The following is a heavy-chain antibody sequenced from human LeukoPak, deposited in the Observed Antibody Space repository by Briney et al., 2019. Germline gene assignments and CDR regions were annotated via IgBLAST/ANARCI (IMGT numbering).Heavy chain of an antibody. V-gene: IGHV4-59*01. CDR1: GGSISSYY. Sequence: SETLSLTCTVSGGSISSYYWSWIRQPPGKGLEWIGYIYYSGSTNYNPSLKSRVTISVDTSKNQFSLKLSSVTAADTAVYYCAREGYDFWSGYSHYYGMDVWGQGTTVTVSS. D-gene: IGHD3-3*01. CDR3: AREGYDFWSGYSHYYGMDV. CDR2: IYYSGST. J-gene: IGHJ6*02.